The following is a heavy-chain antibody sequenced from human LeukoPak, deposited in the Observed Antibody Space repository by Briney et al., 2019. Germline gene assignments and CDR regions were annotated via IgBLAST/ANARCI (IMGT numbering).Heavy chain of an antibody. J-gene: IGHJ3*02. CDR1: GFTVSSHY. Sequence: GGSLRLSCAASGFTVSSHYMSWVRQAPGKGLEWVSVIHSGDSTYHADSVKGRFTISRDSSKNTVYLQMNSMRVEDTAVYYCASLAGDIWGQGTMVTVSS. V-gene: IGHV3-66*02. CDR3: ASLAGDI. CDR2: IHSGDST. D-gene: IGHD6-19*01.